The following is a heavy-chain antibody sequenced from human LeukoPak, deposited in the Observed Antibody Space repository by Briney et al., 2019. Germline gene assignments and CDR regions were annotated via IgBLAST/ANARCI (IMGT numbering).Heavy chain of an antibody. CDR3: ARQSGYCSSISCPLPFDY. D-gene: IGHD2-2*01. Sequence: SVKVSCKASGGTVSSYGISWVRQAPGQGLEWMGGIIRVFGVVNYAQKFQGRVTITADESTSTVYMELSSLRSEDTAVYYCARQSGYCSSISCPLPFDYWGQGTLVTVSS. V-gene: IGHV1-69*01. J-gene: IGHJ4*02. CDR1: GGTVSSYG. CDR2: IIRVFGVV.